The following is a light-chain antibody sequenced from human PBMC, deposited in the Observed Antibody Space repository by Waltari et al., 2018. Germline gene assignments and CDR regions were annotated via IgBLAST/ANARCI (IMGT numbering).Light chain of an antibody. J-gene: IGLJ3*02. CDR3: QSYGSDWV. CDR2: GNN. Sequence: QSVLTQPPSVSGAPGQRVPISCTGSSSNIGAAFAVHWYQQLPGTAPKLLIHGNNNRPSGVPDRFSGSKSGTSASLAITGLQAEDEADYYCQSYGSDWVFGGGTKLTVL. V-gene: IGLV1-40*01. CDR1: SSNIGAAFA.